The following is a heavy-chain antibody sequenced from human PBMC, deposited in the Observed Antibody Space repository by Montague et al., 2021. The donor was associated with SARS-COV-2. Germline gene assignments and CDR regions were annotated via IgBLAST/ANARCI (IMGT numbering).Heavy chain of an antibody. CDR1: GGSISSGSYY. CDR3: AGVGGGSMVRGVMPAYCCYGMDV. D-gene: IGHD3-10*01. V-gene: IGHV4-61*02. Sequence: TLSLTCTVSGGSISSGSYYWSWIRQPAGKGLEWIWRIYTSGSTNYNPPLKSRVTISVDTTKNQFSLKLSSVTAAATAVYYCAGVGGGSMVRGVMPAYCCYGMDVWGQGTTVTVSS. CDR2: IYTSGST. J-gene: IGHJ6*02.